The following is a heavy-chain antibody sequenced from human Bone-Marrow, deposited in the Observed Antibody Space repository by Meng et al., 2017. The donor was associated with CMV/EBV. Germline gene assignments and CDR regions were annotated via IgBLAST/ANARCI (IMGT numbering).Heavy chain of an antibody. CDR3: ARTSPLQIAVAGGVYGMDV. Sequence: SVKVSCKASGYTFTSYDINWVRQATGQGLEWMGGIIPIFGTANYAQKFQGRVTITTDESTSTAYMELSSLRSEDTAVYYCARTSPLQIAVAGGVYGMDVWGQGTTVTVSS. CDR2: IIPIFGTA. D-gene: IGHD6-19*01. V-gene: IGHV1-69*05. CDR1: GYTFTSYD. J-gene: IGHJ6*02.